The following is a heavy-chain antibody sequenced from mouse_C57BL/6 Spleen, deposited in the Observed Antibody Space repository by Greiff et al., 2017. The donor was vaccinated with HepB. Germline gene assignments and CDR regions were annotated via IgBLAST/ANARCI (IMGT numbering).Heavy chain of an antibody. CDR1: GFTFSSYG. CDR2: ISSGGSYT. D-gene: IGHD1-2*01. CDR3: ARQWALRRVFDY. Sequence: EVQRVESGGDLVKPGGSLKLSCAASGFTFSSYGMSWVRQTPDKRLEWVATISSGGSYTYYPDSVKGRFTISRDNAKNTLYLQMSSLKSEDTAMYYCARQWALRRVFDYWGQGTTLTVSS. V-gene: IGHV5-6*01. J-gene: IGHJ2*01.